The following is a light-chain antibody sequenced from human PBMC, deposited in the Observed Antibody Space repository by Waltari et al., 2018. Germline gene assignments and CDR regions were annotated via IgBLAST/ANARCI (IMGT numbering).Light chain of an antibody. CDR3: SSYTGGNNLI. J-gene: IGLJ2*01. CDR2: EVS. V-gene: IGLV2-8*01. CDR1: SSDISTYHY. Sequence: QSALTQPPSASGSPGQSVTISCTGPSSDISTYHYVSWYQKYPDKAPKLIIFEVSKRPSGVPDRFSGSKSGNTASLTVSGLQSEDEADYYCSSYTGGNNLIFGGGTKLTVL.